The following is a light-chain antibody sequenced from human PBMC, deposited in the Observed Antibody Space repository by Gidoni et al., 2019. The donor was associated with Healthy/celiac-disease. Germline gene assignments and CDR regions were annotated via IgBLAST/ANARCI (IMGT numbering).Light chain of an antibody. Sequence: IQMTQSPSTLSASLGDRVTITCRASQSISSWLAWYQQKPGKDPKLLIYKASSLESRVQSRFSCSGSGKEFTITISSLHPDVFATYYCQQYNSYPWTFGQXTKVEIK. CDR3: QQYNSYPWT. J-gene: IGKJ1*01. CDR1: QSISSW. V-gene: IGKV1-5*03. CDR2: KAS.